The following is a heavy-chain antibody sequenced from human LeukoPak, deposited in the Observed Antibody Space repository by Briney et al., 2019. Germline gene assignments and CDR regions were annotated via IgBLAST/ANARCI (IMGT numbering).Heavy chain of an antibody. Sequence: GGSLRLSFAASRLTFSSSGIQWVRQAPGKGLEWVAVISNDGGDKHYAATVKGRFPIFRDNTKNPMYLQMNSLRAEDTTVYDCVRVKQWMRYGMDVWGQGATVSVSS. CDR1: RLTFSSSG. D-gene: IGHD6-19*01. V-gene: IGHV3-30*03. J-gene: IGHJ6*02. CDR2: ISNDGGDK. CDR3: VRVKQWMRYGMDV.